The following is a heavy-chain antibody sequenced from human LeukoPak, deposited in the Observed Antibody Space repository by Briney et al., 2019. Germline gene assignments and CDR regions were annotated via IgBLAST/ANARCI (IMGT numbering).Heavy chain of an antibody. CDR2: INSDGSST. CDR3: AKGHGWEASYYYYYMDV. CDR1: GFTFSSYW. D-gene: IGHD1-26*01. V-gene: IGHV3-74*01. J-gene: IGHJ6*03. Sequence: GGSLRFSCAASGFTFSSYWMHWVRQAPRKGLVWVSCINSDGSSTSYADSVKGRFTISRDNAKNTLYLQMNSLRAEDTAVYYCAKGHGWEASYYYYYMDVWGKGTTVTISS.